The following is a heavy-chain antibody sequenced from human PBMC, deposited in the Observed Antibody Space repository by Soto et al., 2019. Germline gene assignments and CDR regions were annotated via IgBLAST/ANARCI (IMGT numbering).Heavy chain of an antibody. D-gene: IGHD1-26*01. Sequence: QVHLQQWSAGLLKPSETLSLTCAVYGGSFSGYYWNWIRQPPGKGLEWIAEVSHSGNTNYNPSLKSRVTISLDTSRNQFSLKLTSVTDADTAVYYCAGTPGDAFDIWDQGTMVTVSS. V-gene: IGHV4-34*01. J-gene: IGHJ3*02. CDR2: VSHSGNT. CDR1: GGSFSGYY. CDR3: AGTPGDAFDI.